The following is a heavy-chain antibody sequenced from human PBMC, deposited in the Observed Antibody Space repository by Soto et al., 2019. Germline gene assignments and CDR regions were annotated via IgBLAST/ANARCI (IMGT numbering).Heavy chain of an antibody. V-gene: IGHV5-51*01. D-gene: IGHD2-8*01. J-gene: IGHJ5*02. CDR1: GFSFTTYW. CDR3: VRLVGGYFNGVSYAPGRLDP. CDR2: IYPGDSKT. Sequence: GESLKISCKGSGFSFTTYWIAWVRQMPGKGLEWMGIIYPGDSKTTYSPSFQGQVTISADKSISTAYLQWSSLKASDTAMYYCVRLVGGYFNGVSYAPGRLDPWGQGTLVTVSS.